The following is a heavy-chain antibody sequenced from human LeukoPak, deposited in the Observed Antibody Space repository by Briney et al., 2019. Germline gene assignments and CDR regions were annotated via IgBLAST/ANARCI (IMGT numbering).Heavy chain of an antibody. J-gene: IGHJ6*03. CDR1: GFTFSSYG. CDR2: ISGSGGST. Sequence: GGTLRLSCAASGFTFSSYGMIWVRQAPGKGLEWVSAISGSGGSTYYADSVKGRFTISRDNSKNTLYLQMNSLRAEDTAVYSCAKGGGSSYYYYMDVWGKGTTVTISS. D-gene: IGHD6-13*01. CDR3: AKGGGSSYYYYMDV. V-gene: IGHV3-23*01.